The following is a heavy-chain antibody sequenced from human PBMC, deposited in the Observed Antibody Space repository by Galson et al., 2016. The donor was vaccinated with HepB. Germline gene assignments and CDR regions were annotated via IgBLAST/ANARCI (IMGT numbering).Heavy chain of an antibody. V-gene: IGHV3-33*03. J-gene: IGHJ4*02. CDR2: ILYDGSHK. D-gene: IGHD3-16*01. CDR3: EGELPLTVRDASWGSYLGIDF. Sequence: SLRLSCAASGFTFSNYGMHWVRQAPGKGLEWVASILYDGSHKYYGDSVTGRVTISRDNSRSTLDLQMDSRRDEDTGIYYCEGELPLTVRDASWGSYLGIDFWGQGTMVTVSS. CDR1: GFTFSNYG.